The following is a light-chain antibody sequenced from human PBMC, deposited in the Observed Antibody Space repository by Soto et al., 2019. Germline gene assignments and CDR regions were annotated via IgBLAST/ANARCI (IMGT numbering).Light chain of an antibody. J-gene: IGKJ1*01. V-gene: IGKV1-5*03. Sequence: DIQMTQSPSTLSGSVGDRVTITCRASQTISSWLAWYQQKPGKAPKLLIYKASTVKSGVPSRFSGSGSGTEFTLSISGLQPDDFGTYYCQQYYMCWTFGQGTTVDIK. CDR2: KAS. CDR1: QTISSW. CDR3: QQYYMCWT.